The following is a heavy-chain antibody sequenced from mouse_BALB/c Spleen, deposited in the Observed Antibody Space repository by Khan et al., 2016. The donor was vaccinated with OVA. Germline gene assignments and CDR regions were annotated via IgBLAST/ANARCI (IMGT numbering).Heavy chain of an antibody. J-gene: IGHJ1*01. V-gene: IGHV3-2*02. CDR2: LSYSGRT. CDR1: GYSITSDYA. CDR3: ARRYYYGHWYFDV. D-gene: IGHD1-1*01. Sequence: EVELVESGPGLVKPSQSLSLTCTVTGYSITSDYAWNWIRQFSGNNLEWLAYLSYSGRTSYHPPLKSRFSITGDTSKTQFFLQSISLTPEDTATYYCARRYYYGHWYFDVWGAGTTVTVSS.